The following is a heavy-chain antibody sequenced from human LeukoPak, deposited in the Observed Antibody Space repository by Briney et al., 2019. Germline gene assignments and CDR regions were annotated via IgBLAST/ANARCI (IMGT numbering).Heavy chain of an antibody. J-gene: IGHJ6*02. V-gene: IGHV3-21*01. CDR2: ISSSSSYI. D-gene: IGHD1-7*01. Sequence: PGGSLRLSCAASGFTFSSYSMNWVRQAPGKGLEWVSSISSSSSYIYYADSVKGRFTISRDNAKNSLYLQMNSLRAEDTAVYHCARDKLELYYYYGMDVWGQGTTVTVSS. CDR3: ARDKLELYYYYGMDV. CDR1: GFTFSSYS.